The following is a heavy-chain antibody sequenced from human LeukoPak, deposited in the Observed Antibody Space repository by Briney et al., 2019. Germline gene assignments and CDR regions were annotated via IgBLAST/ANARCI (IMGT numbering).Heavy chain of an antibody. Sequence: GGSLRLSCAASGFTFSSYGMHWVRQAPGKGLEWVANIKQDGSEKYYVDSVKGRFTISRDNAKNSLYLQMNSLRAEDTAVYYCARVYYDSSGYISNDALDIWGHGTMVTVSS. V-gene: IGHV3-7*01. CDR3: ARVYYDSSGYISNDALDI. CDR2: IKQDGSEK. D-gene: IGHD3-22*01. J-gene: IGHJ3*02. CDR1: GFTFSSYG.